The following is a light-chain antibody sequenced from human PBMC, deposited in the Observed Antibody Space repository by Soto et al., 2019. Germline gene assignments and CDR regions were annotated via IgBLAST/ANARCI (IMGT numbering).Light chain of an antibody. CDR3: SSYTTSNTRQIA. J-gene: IGLJ1*01. V-gene: IGLV2-14*03. Sequence: QCARDKPASGYGFPGQCITIFCTSTSSDVGGYNYVSWYQHHPGKAPKLMIYDVSNRPSGVSNRFSGSKSGNTASLTISGLQPEDEADYYCSSYTTSNTRQIAFGTRTKVTV. CDR2: DVS. CDR1: SSDVGGYNY.